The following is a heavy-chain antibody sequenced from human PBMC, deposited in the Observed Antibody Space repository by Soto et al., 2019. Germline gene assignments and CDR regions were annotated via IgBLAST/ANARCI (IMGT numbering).Heavy chain of an antibody. CDR2: INHSGST. J-gene: IGHJ5*02. D-gene: IGHD2-2*03. CDR3: ARGPIGYCSSTSCPGWFDP. Sequence: SETLSLTCAVYGGSFSGYYWSWIRQPPGKGLEWIGEINHSGSTNYNPSLKSRVTISVDTSKNQFSLKLSSVTAADTAVYYCARGPIGYCSSTSCPGWFDPWGQGTLVTVSS. CDR1: GGSFSGYY. V-gene: IGHV4-34*01.